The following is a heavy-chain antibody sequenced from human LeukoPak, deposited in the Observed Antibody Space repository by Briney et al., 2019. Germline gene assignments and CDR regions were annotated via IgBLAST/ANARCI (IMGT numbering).Heavy chain of an antibody. Sequence: PGGSLRLSCAASGFTVSSNYMGWVRQAPGKGLEWVSVIYSGGSTYYADSVKGRFTISRDNSKNTLYLQMNSLRAEDTAVYYCARDVGVVGATHYYYGMDVWGQGTTVTVSS. CDR2: IYSGGST. CDR1: GFTVSSNY. CDR3: ARDVGVVGATHYYYGMDV. V-gene: IGHV3-53*05. J-gene: IGHJ6*02. D-gene: IGHD1-26*01.